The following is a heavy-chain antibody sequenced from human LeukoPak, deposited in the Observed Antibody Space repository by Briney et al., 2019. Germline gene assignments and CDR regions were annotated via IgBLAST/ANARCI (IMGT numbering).Heavy chain of an antibody. CDR1: GYTFTSYG. CDR3: ARTSSVSYSNPYYFDY. J-gene: IGHJ4*02. CDR2: ISAYNGNT. V-gene: IGHV1-18*01. D-gene: IGHD1-26*01. Sequence: ASVKVSCKASGYTFTSYGISWVRQAPGQGLEWMGWISAYNGNTNYAQELQGRVTMTTDTSTSTAYMELRSLRSDDTAVYYCARTSSVSYSNPYYFDYWGQGTLVTVSS.